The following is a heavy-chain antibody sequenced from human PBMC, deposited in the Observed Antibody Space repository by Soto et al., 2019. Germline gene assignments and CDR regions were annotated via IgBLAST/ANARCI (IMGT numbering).Heavy chain of an antibody. V-gene: IGHV1-69*04. D-gene: IGHD2-8*01. CDR2: IIPLLGMT. CDR3: AREDRVYDDAFDI. CDR1: GGTFSTYT. Sequence: SVKVSCKASGGTFSTYTISWVRQAPGQGLEWMGRIIPLLGMTNYAQKFQGRVTVTADKSTTTAFMELSSLESDDTAIYYCAREDRVYDDAFDIWGQGTMVTVS. J-gene: IGHJ3*02.